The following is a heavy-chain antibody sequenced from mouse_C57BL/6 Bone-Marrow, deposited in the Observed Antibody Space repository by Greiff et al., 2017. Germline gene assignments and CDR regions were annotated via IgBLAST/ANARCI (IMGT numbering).Heavy chain of an antibody. Sequence: VQLQQPGAELVRPGSSVKLSCKASGYTFTSYWMHWVKQRPIQGLEWIGNIYPSDSETHYNQKFKDKATLTVDKSSSTAYMQLSSLTSEDSAVYYCARPIYYYGSSWFAYWGQGTLVTVSA. CDR3: ARPIYYYGSSWFAY. CDR1: GYTFTSYW. D-gene: IGHD1-1*01. V-gene: IGHV1-52*01. CDR2: IYPSDSET. J-gene: IGHJ3*01.